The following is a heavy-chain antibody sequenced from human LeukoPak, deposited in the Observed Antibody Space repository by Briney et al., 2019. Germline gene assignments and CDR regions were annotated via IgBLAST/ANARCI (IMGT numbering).Heavy chain of an antibody. CDR3: ASPSHDSSGEDY. Sequence: SETLSLTCTVSGGSISSSSYYWGWIRQPPGKGLEWIGSIYYSGSTYYDPSLKSRVTISVDTSKNQFSLKLSSVTAADTAVYYCASPSHDSSGEDYWVQGTLVTVSS. CDR2: IYYSGST. J-gene: IGHJ4*02. CDR1: GGSISSSSYY. V-gene: IGHV4-39*01. D-gene: IGHD3-22*01.